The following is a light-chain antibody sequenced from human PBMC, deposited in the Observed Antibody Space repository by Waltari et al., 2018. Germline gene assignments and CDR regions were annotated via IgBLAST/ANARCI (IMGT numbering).Light chain of an antibody. J-gene: IGKJ5*01. Sequence: DIQMTQAPSTLSASVGDRVTITCRASQSISSWLAWYQQKPGKAPKLLIYKASSLESGVPSRFSGSGSGTEFSLPISSLQPDDFATYYCQQYNSYLITFGQGTRLEI. CDR2: KAS. V-gene: IGKV1-5*03. CDR3: QQYNSYLIT. CDR1: QSISSW.